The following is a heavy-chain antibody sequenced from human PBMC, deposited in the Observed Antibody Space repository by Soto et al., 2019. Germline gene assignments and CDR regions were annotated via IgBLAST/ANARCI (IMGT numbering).Heavy chain of an antibody. CDR2: IVVGSGNT. Sequence: SVKVSCKASGFTFTSSAMQWVRQARGQRLEWIGWIVVGSGNTNYAQKFQERVTITRDMSTSTAYMELSSLRSEDTAVYYCAAVYFNSRSWNSPDYYSSGMDVGAKGPRSPSP. CDR1: GFTFTSSA. V-gene: IGHV1-58*02. J-gene: IGHJ6*02. D-gene: IGHD6-13*01. CDR3: AAVYFNSRSWNSPDYYSSGMDV.